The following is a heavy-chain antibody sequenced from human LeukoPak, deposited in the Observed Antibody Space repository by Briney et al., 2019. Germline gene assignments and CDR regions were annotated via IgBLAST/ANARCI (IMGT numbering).Heavy chain of an antibody. CDR2: IDDSGGT. Sequence: PSETLSLTCSVSTDSMNSFFWSWVRQSPGKGLEWIGYIDDSGGTSYNPSLKSRVTISIDTSKKQFSLRLTSVAAADTAIYFCARGLSRARRESDYWGQGILVTVSS. CDR1: TDSMNSFF. CDR3: ARGLSRARRESDY. V-gene: IGHV4-59*01. J-gene: IGHJ4*02.